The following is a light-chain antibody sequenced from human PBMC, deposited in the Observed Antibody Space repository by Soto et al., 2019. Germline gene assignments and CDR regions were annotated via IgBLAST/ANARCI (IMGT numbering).Light chain of an antibody. V-gene: IGKV3-20*01. CDR1: QSVSSSS. Sequence: EIVLTQSPGTLSLSPGERAILSCRASQSVSSSSLAWYQQKPGQAPRLLIYSASSRATGIPDRFSGSGSGTDFTLTISRLEPEDFAVYYCQQYDRSPYTFVQGTKLEIK. J-gene: IGKJ2*01. CDR2: SAS. CDR3: QQYDRSPYT.